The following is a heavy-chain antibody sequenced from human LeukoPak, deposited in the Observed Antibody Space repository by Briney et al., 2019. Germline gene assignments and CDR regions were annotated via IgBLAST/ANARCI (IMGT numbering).Heavy chain of an antibody. CDR3: ASNALDPADYYYCSGMDV. D-gene: IGHD2-8*01. V-gene: IGHV4-59*01. CDR2: IYYSGST. CDR1: GGSISSYY. J-gene: IGHJ6*02. Sequence: SETLSLTCTVSGGSISSYYWSWIRHPPGKGLEWIGCIYYSGSTNYNPSLKSRVTISVDTSKNQFSLKPSSVTAADTAVYYCASNALDPADYYYCSGMDVWGQGTTASVSS.